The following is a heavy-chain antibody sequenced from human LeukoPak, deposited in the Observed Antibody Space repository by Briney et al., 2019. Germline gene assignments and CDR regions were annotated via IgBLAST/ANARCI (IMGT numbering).Heavy chain of an antibody. D-gene: IGHD3-22*01. CDR1: GYTFTSYY. Sequence: GASVKVSCKASGYTFTSYYMHWVRQAPGQGLEWMGWISTYNGNTNYAQKLQGRVTMTTDTSTSTAYMELRSLRSDDTAVYYCAREGAMASGYYFDYWGQGTLVTVSS. CDR3: AREGAMASGYYFDY. CDR2: ISTYNGNT. J-gene: IGHJ4*02. V-gene: IGHV1-18*04.